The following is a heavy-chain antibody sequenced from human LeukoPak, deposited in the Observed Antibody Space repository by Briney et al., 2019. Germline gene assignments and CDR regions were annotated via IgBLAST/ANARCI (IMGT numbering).Heavy chain of an antibody. J-gene: IGHJ4*02. CDR3: ARGGYSSSWIDY. CDR2: INPNSGGT. D-gene: IGHD6-13*01. CDR1: GYTFSGYY. Sequence: ASVKVSCKASGYTFSGYYIFWVRRAPGQGLEWMGWINPNSGGTNYAQKFQGRVTMTRDTSISTAYMELSRLRSDDTAVYYCARGGYSSSWIDYWGQGTLVTVSS. V-gene: IGHV1-2*02.